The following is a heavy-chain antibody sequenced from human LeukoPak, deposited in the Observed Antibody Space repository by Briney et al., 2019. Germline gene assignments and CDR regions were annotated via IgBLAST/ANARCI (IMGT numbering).Heavy chain of an antibody. J-gene: IGHJ4*02. D-gene: IGHD2-15*01. CDR2: ISAYNGNT. CDR3: AREALPALTPSGDRSGGSCFDY. CDR1: GYTFTSYG. Sequence: ASVKVSCKASGYTFTSYGISWVRQAPGQGLEWMGWISAYNGNTNYAQKLQGRVTMTTDTSTSTAYMELRSLRSDDAAVYYCAREALPALTPSGDRSGGSCFDYWGQGTLVTVSS. V-gene: IGHV1-18*01.